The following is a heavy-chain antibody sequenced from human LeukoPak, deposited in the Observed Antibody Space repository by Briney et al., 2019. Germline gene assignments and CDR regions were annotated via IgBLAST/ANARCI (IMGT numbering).Heavy chain of an antibody. CDR3: ARGVPYDSWSGPHYSDY. Sequence: PGGSLRLSCAASGFTLNTYSMNWVRQAPGKGLEWVSSISSTGSDMYYVDSVKGRFTISRDNAKNSLYLQMNSLRAEDTAVYYCARGVPYDSWSGPHYSDYWGQGTLVTVSS. J-gene: IGHJ4*02. D-gene: IGHD3-3*01. V-gene: IGHV3-21*01. CDR1: GFTLNTYS. CDR2: ISSTGSDM.